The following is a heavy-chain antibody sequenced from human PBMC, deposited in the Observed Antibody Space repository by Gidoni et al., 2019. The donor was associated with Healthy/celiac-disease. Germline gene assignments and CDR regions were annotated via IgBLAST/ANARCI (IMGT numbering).Heavy chain of an antibody. V-gene: IGHV4-39*01. CDR3: ARLLAVVDYYFDY. J-gene: IGHJ4*02. CDR1: GGSISSSSYY. D-gene: IGHD2-15*01. Sequence: QLQLQESGPGLVKPSETLSLTCTVSGGSISSSSYYWGWIRQPPGKGLAWIGSIYYSGSTYYNPSLKSRVTLSVDTSKNQFSLKLSSVTAADTAVYYCARLLAVVDYYFDYWGQGTLVTVSS. CDR2: IYYSGST.